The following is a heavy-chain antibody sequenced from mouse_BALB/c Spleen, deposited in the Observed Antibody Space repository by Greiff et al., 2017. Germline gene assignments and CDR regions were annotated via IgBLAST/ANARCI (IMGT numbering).Heavy chain of an antibody. CDR2: ISYDGSN. J-gene: IGHJ4*01. CDR3: AREGAYYGNSYAMDY. D-gene: IGHD2-1*01. Sequence: EVQLQESGPGLVKPSQSLSLTCSVTGYSITSGYYWNWIRQFPGNKLEWMGYISYDGSNNYNPSLKNRISITRDTSKNQFFLKLNSVTTEDTATYYCAREGAYYGNSYAMDYWGQGTSVTVSS. CDR1: GYSITSGYY. V-gene: IGHV3-6*02.